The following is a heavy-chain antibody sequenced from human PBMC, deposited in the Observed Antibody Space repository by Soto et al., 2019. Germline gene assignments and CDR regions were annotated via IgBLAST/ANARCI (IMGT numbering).Heavy chain of an antibody. D-gene: IGHD6-19*01. CDR2: IYHSGST. Sequence: QLQLQESGSGLVKPSQTLSLTCAVSGGSISSGGYSWSWIRQPPGKGLEWIGYIYHSGSTYYNPSLKSRVTISVDRAKNQFSLKLSSVTAADTAVYYCARAGGLGAVAADYWGQGTLVTVSS. V-gene: IGHV4-30-2*01. CDR1: GGSISSGGYS. J-gene: IGHJ4*02. CDR3: ARAGGLGAVAADY.